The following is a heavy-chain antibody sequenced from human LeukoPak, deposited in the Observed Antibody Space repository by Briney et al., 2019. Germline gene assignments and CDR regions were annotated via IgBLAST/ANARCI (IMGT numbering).Heavy chain of an antibody. Sequence: ASVKVSRKASGYTFTGYYMHWVRQAPGQGLEWMGWINPNSGGTNYAQKFQGRVTMTRDTSISTAYMELSRLRSDDTAVYYCARVTRGYYGILTGSFGYFDYWGQGTLVTVSS. D-gene: IGHD3-9*01. CDR1: GYTFTGYY. V-gene: IGHV1-2*02. CDR2: INPNSGGT. J-gene: IGHJ4*02. CDR3: ARVTRGYYGILTGSFGYFDY.